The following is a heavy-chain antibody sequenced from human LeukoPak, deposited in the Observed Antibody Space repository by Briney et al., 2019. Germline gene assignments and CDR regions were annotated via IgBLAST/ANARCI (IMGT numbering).Heavy chain of an antibody. CDR3: ARGRGYNYLISNFDS. J-gene: IGHJ4*02. Sequence: SETLSLTCTVSGGSIRSSSYFWGWIRQSPGKGLEWIGSVSHSGNTFHNPSLKSRLTISLDTSKNQFSLGLRSVTAADTAVYYCARGRGYNYLISNFDSWGQGTLVPVSS. CDR1: GGSIRSSSYF. CDR2: VSHSGNT. D-gene: IGHD5-12*01. V-gene: IGHV4-39*07.